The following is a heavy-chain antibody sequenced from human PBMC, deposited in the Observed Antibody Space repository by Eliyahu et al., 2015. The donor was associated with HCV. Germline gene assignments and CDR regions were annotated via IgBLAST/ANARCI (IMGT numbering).Heavy chain of an antibody. J-gene: IGHJ4*02. V-gene: IGHV4-34*01. D-gene: IGHD3-3*01. CDR1: GGSFSGYY. CDR3: ARTLSRRITIFGVVREGRYYFDY. CDR2: INHSGST. Sequence: QVQLQQWGAGLLKPSETLSLTCAVYGGSFSGYYWSWIXQPPGKGLEWIGEINHSGSTNYNPSLKSRVTISVDTSKNQFSLKLSSVTAADTAVYYCARTLSRRITIFGVVREGRYYFDYWGQGTLVTVSS.